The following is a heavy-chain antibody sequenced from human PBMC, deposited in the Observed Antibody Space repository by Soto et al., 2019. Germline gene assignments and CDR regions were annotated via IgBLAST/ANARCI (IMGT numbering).Heavy chain of an antibody. D-gene: IGHD4-17*01. CDR2: ISHDGHA. J-gene: IGHJ5*02. Sequence: SETLSLTCSVLGDSISDTLYYWGWIRQSPEKGLEWIGGISHDGHAYYNPSLKSRVTLFAETSRNQFSLKMKSVTVADTALYFCARQVYSDYLGGNWFDPWGQGALVTVYS. CDR3: ARQVYSDYLGGNWFDP. CDR1: GDSISDTLYY. V-gene: IGHV4-39*01.